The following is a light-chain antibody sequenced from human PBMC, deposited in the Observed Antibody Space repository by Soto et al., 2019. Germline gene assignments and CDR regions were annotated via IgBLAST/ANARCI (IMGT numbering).Light chain of an antibody. V-gene: IGLV2-11*01. Sequence: QSALTQPRSVSGSPGQSVTISCTETSSDVGGYNYVSWYQQYPGKAPKLMIYDVNKWPSGVPDRFSGSKSGTTASLTISGLQAEDEADYYCCSYAGSYTWVFGGGTKLTVL. CDR2: DVN. CDR1: SSDVGGYNY. CDR3: CSYAGSYTWV. J-gene: IGLJ3*02.